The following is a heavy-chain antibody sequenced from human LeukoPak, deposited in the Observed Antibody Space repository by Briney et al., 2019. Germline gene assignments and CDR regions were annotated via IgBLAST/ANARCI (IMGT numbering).Heavy chain of an antibody. V-gene: IGHV1-2*02. CDR3: ARDRDYGSGIFDY. D-gene: IGHD3-10*01. J-gene: IGHJ4*02. Sequence: ASVKVSCKASGYTFTGYYMHWVRQAPGQGFEWMGWINPNSGGTNYAQKFQGRVTMTRDTSISTAYMELNRLRSDDTAVYYCARDRDYGSGIFDYWGQGTLVTVSS. CDR2: INPNSGGT. CDR1: GYTFTGYY.